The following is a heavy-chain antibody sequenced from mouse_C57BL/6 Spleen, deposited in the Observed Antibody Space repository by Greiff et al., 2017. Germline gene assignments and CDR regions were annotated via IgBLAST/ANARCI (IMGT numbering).Heavy chain of an antibody. Sequence: QVQLKESGPELVKPGASVKITCKASGYAFSSSWMNWVKQRPGKGLEWIGRIYPGDGDTNYNGKFKGKATLTADNSSSTAYLQLSSLTSEDSAVYFCARWAVTTSRLYAMDYWGQGTSVPVSS. CDR1: GYAFSSSW. J-gene: IGHJ4*01. CDR2: IYPGDGDT. D-gene: IGHD2-2*01. V-gene: IGHV1-82*01. CDR3: ARWAVTTSRLYAMDY.